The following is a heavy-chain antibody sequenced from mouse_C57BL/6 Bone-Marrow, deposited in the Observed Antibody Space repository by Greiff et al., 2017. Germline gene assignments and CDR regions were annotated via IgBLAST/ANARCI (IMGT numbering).Heavy chain of an antibody. CDR3: ARFDLYYYGSSRYFDV. CDR2: IYPGSGNN. J-gene: IGHJ1*03. Sequence: QVQLQQSGAELVRPGASVKLSCKASGYTFTDYYINWVKQRPGQGLEWIARIYPGSGNNYYNEKFKGKATLTAEKASSTAYMQLSSLTAEDSAVYFCARFDLYYYGSSRYFDVWGTGTTVTVSS. CDR1: GYTFTDYY. V-gene: IGHV1-76*01. D-gene: IGHD1-1*01.